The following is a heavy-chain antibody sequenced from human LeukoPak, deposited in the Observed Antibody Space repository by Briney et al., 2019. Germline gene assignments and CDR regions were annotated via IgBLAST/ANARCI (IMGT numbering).Heavy chain of an antibody. J-gene: IGHJ6*02. D-gene: IGHD3-10*01. CDR1: RFSFSDNA. V-gene: IGHV3-64*01. Sequence: GGSLRLSCAASRFSFSDNAMHWDRQAPGKGLEYVSAISSNGGSTYSAISVKGRFTISRDNSKNTLYLHMGSLRAEDMAVYYCARGNSRKASGPKESIAMDVWGQGTTVTVSS. CDR3: ARGNSRKASGPKESIAMDV. CDR2: ISSNGGST.